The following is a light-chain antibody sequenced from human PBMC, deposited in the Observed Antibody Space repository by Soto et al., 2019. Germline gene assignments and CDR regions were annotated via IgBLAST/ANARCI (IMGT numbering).Light chain of an antibody. CDR3: QQSYNTPLT. CDR1: QGISSY. Sequence: AIRMTQSPSSFSASTGDRVTITCRASQGISSYLAWYQQKPGKAPKLLIYAASTLQSGVPSRFSGSGSGTDFTLTFSSLQLDDFATYYCQQSYNTPLTFGQGTKVDIK. CDR2: AAS. J-gene: IGKJ1*01. V-gene: IGKV1-8*01.